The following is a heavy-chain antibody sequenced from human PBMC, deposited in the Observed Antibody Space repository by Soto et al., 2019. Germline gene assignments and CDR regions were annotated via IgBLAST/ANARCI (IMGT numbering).Heavy chain of an antibody. D-gene: IGHD1-26*01. CDR1: GFTFSSYA. CDR2: ISGSGGST. Sequence: GGSLRLSCAASGFTFSSYAMSWVRQAPGKGLEWVSAISGSGGSTYYADSVKGRFTISRDNSKNTLYLQMNSLRVEDTAVYYCAKGMRELLLYYYGMDVWGQGTTVTVSS. CDR3: AKGMRELLLYYYGMDV. V-gene: IGHV3-23*01. J-gene: IGHJ6*02.